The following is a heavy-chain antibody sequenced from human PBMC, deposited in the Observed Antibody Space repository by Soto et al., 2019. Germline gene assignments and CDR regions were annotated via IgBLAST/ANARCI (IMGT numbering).Heavy chain of an antibody. CDR3: VKSRDFGDSVDYYYGMDD. V-gene: IGHV3-23*01. Sequence: PGGSLRLSCAASGFTFKSYAMIWVRQAPGKGLDWVSASGVSGIGTYYAESVKGRFTVSRDMSENTLYLQMNSLRVEDTAVYYCVKSRDFGDSVDYYYGMDDWGQGTTVTVSS. J-gene: IGHJ6*02. CDR2: SGVSGIGT. CDR1: GFTFKSYA. D-gene: IGHD4-17*01.